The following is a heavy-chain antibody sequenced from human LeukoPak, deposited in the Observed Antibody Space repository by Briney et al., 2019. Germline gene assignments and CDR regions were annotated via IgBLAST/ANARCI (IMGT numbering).Heavy chain of an antibody. CDR2: IIPILGIA. V-gene: IGHV1-69*04. D-gene: IGHD2-2*01. CDR1: GGTFSSYA. Sequence: SVKVSCKASGGTFSSYAISWVRQAPGQGLEWMGRIIPILGIANYAQKFQGRVTITTDKSTSTAYMELSSLRSEDTAVYYCARVRCSSTSCYAGGWFDPWGQGTLVTVSS. CDR3: ARVRCSSTSCYAGGWFDP. J-gene: IGHJ5*02.